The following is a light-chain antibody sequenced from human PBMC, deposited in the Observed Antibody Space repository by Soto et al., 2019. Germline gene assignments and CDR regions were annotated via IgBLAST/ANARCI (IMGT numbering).Light chain of an antibody. V-gene: IGLV2-14*01. CDR3: NLYTSRSTVI. Sequence: QSALTQPASVSGSPGQSITISCTGTSSDVGAYNYVSWYQQHPGKVPKLMIYHVSNRPSGVSNRFSGSKSGNTASLTISGLQAEDEADYYCNLYTSRSTVIFGGGTKLTVL. J-gene: IGLJ2*01. CDR2: HVS. CDR1: SSDVGAYNY.